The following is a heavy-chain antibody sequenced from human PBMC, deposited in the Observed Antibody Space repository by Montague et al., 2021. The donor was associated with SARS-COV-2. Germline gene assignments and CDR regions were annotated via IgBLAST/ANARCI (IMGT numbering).Heavy chain of an antibody. J-gene: IGHJ4*02. CDR3: GRTGYSSGWHAFDY. Sequence: SETLSLTCVVSGGSISSINWWCCVRQPPGKGLGCIWEVYHSGTTNYTPSLNRRVIISVNKSKNHFPLKLGSVTAADTAVYYCGRTGYSSGWHAFDYWGQGTLVTVSS. CDR1: GGSISSINW. CDR2: VYHSGTT. V-gene: IGHV4-4*02. D-gene: IGHD6-25*01.